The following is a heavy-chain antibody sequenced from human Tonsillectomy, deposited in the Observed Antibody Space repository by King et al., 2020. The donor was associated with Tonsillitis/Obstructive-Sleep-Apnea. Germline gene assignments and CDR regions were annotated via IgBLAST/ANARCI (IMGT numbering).Heavy chain of an antibody. CDR1: GFAFDDYA. Sequence: VQLVESGGGLVQPGRSLRLSCAASGFAFDDYAMYWVRQAPGKGLEWVSGISWNSGTVGYADSVKGRFTIPRDNAKNSLYLQMNSLRTEDTALYPCAKDLIIAVSGTPGDAYDMWGQGPRVTVS. CDR2: ISWNSGTV. CDR3: AKDLIIAVSGTPGDAYDM. V-gene: IGHV3-9*01. J-gene: IGHJ3*02. D-gene: IGHD6-13*01.